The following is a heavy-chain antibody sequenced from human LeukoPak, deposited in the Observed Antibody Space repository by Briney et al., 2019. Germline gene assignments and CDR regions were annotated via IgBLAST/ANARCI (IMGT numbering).Heavy chain of an antibody. D-gene: IGHD2-2*01. V-gene: IGHV1-18*01. CDR1: GFTFSNYG. CDR3: ARIRNYHLLEAFDI. Sequence: ASVTVSCTPSGFTFSNYGFGWVRQAPGLGLEWMGWISAYNGDTNYAQKFQGRVSMTTDTSTTTAYMELRSLTSDDTAVYFCARIRNYHLLEAFDIWGQGTMLTVSS. CDR2: ISAYNGDT. J-gene: IGHJ3*02.